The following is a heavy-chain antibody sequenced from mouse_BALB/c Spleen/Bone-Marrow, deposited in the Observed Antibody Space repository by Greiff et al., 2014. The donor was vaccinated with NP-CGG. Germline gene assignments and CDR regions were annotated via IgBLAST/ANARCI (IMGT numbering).Heavy chain of an antibody. D-gene: IGHD2-1*01. CDR1: GYTFINYW. CDR2: IYPGSGTT. J-gene: IGHJ2*01. CDR3: TKGNYFFDY. Sequence: LKESGSELVRPGASVKLSCKASGYTFINYWMHWGKQRPGQGLEWIGNIYPGSGTTNYDEKFKTKATLTVDTFSSTAYMQLSSLTSEDSAVYYCTKGNYFFDYWGQGTTLTVSS. V-gene: IGHV1S22*01.